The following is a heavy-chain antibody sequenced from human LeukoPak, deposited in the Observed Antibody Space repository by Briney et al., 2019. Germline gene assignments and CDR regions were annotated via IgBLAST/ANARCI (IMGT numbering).Heavy chain of an antibody. CDR3: ARERLTYYYGSGSNDAFDI. CDR1: GFTFSNYG. J-gene: IGHJ3*02. CDR2: ISYDGSNK. Sequence: GGSLRLSCAASGFTFSNYGMHWVRQAPGKGLEWVAVISYDGSNKYYADSVKGRFTISRDNSKNTLYLQMSSLRAEDTAVYYCARERLTYYYGSGSNDAFDIWGQGTMVTVSS. D-gene: IGHD3-10*01. V-gene: IGHV3-30*03.